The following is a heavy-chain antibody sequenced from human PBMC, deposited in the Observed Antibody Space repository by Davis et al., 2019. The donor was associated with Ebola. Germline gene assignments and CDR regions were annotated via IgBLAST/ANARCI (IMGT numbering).Heavy chain of an antibody. Sequence: MPSETLSLTCTVSGDSISSYYWSWIRQSPGKGLEWIGYIYSSGSTNYNPSLKSRVTISVDTSKNQFSLRLSSVTAADTAVYYCARNAYDFRSGYQYYFGHWGQGTLVTVSS. J-gene: IGHJ4*02. CDR2: IYSSGST. CDR3: ARNAYDFRSGYQYYFGH. D-gene: IGHD3-3*01. V-gene: IGHV4-59*01. CDR1: GDSISSYY.